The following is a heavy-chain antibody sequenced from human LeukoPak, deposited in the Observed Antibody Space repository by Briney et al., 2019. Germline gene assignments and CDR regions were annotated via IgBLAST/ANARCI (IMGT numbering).Heavy chain of an antibody. Sequence: GGSLRLSCAASGFTVSSSYMSWVRQAPGKGPEWVSVIYIGGGTYYANSVKSRFTISRDISKNTVFLQMNSLRAEDTAVYYCARVVLGDGLLFDYWGQGTLVTVSS. J-gene: IGHJ4*02. V-gene: IGHV3-53*01. CDR3: ARVVLGDGLLFDY. CDR2: IYIGGGT. CDR1: GFTVSSSY. D-gene: IGHD3-16*01.